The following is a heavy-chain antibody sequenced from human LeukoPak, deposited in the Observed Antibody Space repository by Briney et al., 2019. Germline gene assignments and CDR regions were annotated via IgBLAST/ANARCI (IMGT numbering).Heavy chain of an antibody. D-gene: IGHD2-15*01. CDR3: AKARGTSAATGYYYYMDV. Sequence: HPGGSLRLSCAASGFTFSSYAMHWVRQAPGKGLEWVAYIPKDGSNQFYAESVKGRFTISRDNSKNTLSLQMNSLRAEDTALYYCAKARGTSAATGYYYYMDVWADGITVTVSS. CDR1: GFTFSSYA. CDR2: IPKDGSNQ. V-gene: IGHV3-30*04. J-gene: IGHJ6*03.